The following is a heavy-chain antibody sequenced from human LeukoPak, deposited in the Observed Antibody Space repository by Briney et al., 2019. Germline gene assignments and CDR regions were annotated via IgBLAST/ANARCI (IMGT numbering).Heavy chain of an antibody. CDR3: ARGGSSWSEYNWFDP. D-gene: IGHD6-13*01. Sequence: GRSLRLSCAASGFTFSSYAMHWVRQAPGKGLEWVAVISYDGSNKYYADSVKGRFTISRDNSKNTLYLQMNSLRAEDTAVYYCARGGSSWSEYNWFDPWGQGTLVTVSS. CDR1: GFTFSSYA. V-gene: IGHV3-30-3*01. J-gene: IGHJ5*02. CDR2: ISYDGSNK.